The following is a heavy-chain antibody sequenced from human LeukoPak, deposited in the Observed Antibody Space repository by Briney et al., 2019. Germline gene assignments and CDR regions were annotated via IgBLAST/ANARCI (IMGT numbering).Heavy chain of an antibody. CDR3: ANEGPNFDY. CDR1: GFTFSSYA. Sequence: PGRSLRLSCAASGFTFSSYAMHWVRQAPGKGLEWVAVISYDGSNKYYADSVKGRFTISRDNSKNTLYLQMNSLRAEDTAVYYCANEGPNFDYWGQGTLVTVSS. J-gene: IGHJ4*02. V-gene: IGHV3-30-3*02. D-gene: IGHD2-8*01. CDR2: ISYDGSNK.